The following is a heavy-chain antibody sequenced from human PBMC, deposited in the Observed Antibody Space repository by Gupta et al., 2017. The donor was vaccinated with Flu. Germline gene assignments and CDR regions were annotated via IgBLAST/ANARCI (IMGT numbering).Heavy chain of an antibody. D-gene: IGHD2-2*02. J-gene: IGHJ5*02. CDR2: INPHSGTT. Sequence: QEQLVQSGAEVKKPGASVKVSCKASEYTFTAYYIHWVRQAPGQGLEWMGRINPHSGTTNYEQKFQGRVTVTMDTSISTAYMDLSRLRSDDTAVYYCAREKHCSTSSCYRWFDPWGQGTLVTVSS. CDR1: EYTFTAYY. V-gene: IGHV1-2*06. CDR3: AREKHCSTSSCYRWFDP.